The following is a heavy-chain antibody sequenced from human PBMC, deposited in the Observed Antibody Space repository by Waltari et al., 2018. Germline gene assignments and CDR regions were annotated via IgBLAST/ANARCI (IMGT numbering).Heavy chain of an antibody. CDR3: VRDRGGLTHFDWFLSV. Sequence: QVHLQESGPGLVKPSETLSLTCTVSGVTITGHHWGWVRQPPGMGLEWIGYMYYTGRVNFTPSFRSRITMSVDTSKNLFFLNLSSVTAADTAMYYCVRDRGGLTHFDWFLSVWGQGKMVLVSS. CDR1: GVTITGHH. CDR2: MYYTGRV. D-gene: IGHD3-9*01. V-gene: IGHV4-59*11. J-gene: IGHJ3*01.